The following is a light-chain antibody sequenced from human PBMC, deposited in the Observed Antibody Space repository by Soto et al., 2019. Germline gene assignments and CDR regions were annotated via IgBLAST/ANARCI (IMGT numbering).Light chain of an antibody. Sequence: QSALTQPRSVSGSPGQSVTISCTGTSSDVGGYKYVSWYQQHPGKAPKLMIYDVNKRPSGVPDRFSGSKSGNTASLTISGLQAEDEADYYCCSYAGSYPYVFGTGTKLTVL. CDR1: SSDVGGYKY. CDR2: DVN. V-gene: IGLV2-11*01. J-gene: IGLJ1*01. CDR3: CSYAGSYPYV.